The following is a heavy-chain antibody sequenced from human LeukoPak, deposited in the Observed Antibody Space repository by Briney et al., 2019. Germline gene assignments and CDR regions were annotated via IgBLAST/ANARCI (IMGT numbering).Heavy chain of an antibody. CDR3: TRHWSEFYNYGMGV. V-gene: IGHV4-39*01. CDR2: IFYSGNT. J-gene: IGHJ6*02. D-gene: IGHD3-3*01. Sequence: PSETLSLTCTVFGGYIVSSTNYWAWVRQPPGKGLEWIGSIFYSGNTHYNPSLKSRVTMSVDTSKNEFSLKLTSVTAADTAVYYCTRHWSEFYNYGMGVWGHGTTVTVSS. CDR1: GGYIVSSTNY.